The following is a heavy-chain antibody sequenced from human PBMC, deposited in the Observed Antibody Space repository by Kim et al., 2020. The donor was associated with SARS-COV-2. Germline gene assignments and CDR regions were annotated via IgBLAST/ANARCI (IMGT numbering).Heavy chain of an antibody. D-gene: IGHD6-6*01. CDR1: GFTFSSYA. V-gene: IGHV3-23*01. J-gene: IGHJ4*02. Sequence: GGSLRLSCAASGFTFSSYAMTWVRPSPGHGLALFSIIIFCCLRTSYGDSVKGRFSISRDNSRNTLYLQMNNLRIEDTALYYCAKERLSTSVFTFDYWGQGALVTVSS. CDR2: IIFCCLRT. CDR3: AKERLSTSVFTFDY.